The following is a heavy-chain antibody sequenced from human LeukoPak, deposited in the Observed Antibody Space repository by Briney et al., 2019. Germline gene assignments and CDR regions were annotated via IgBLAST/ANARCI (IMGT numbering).Heavy chain of an antibody. CDR2: IYYSGST. Sequence: KPSQTLSLTCTVSGGSISSGDYYWSWIRQRPGKGLEWIGYIYYSGSTYYNPSLKSRVTISVDTSKNQFSLKLSSVTAADTAVYYCARGDDYYYYMDVWGKGTTVTVSS. V-gene: IGHV4-30-4*08. J-gene: IGHJ6*03. CDR1: GGSISSGDYY. CDR3: ARGDDYYYYMDV.